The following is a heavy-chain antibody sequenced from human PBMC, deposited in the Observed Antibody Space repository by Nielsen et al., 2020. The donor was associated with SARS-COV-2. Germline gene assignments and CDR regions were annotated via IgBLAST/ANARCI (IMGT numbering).Heavy chain of an antibody. J-gene: IGHJ3*02. Sequence: GESLKISCAASGFTFSSYAMSWVRQAPGKGLEWVSAISGSGGSTYYADSVKGRFTISRDNSKNTLYLQMNSLRAEDTAVYYCAKYDYAFDIWGQGTMVTVSS. V-gene: IGHV3-23*01. CDR1: GFTFSSYA. CDR3: AKYDYAFDI. D-gene: IGHD4-11*01. CDR2: ISGSGGST.